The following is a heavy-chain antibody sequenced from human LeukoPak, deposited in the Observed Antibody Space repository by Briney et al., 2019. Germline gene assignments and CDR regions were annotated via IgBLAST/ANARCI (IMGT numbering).Heavy chain of an antibody. D-gene: IGHD3-10*01. CDR3: ARDHRAWNAWFGELLRKWGTPKYFDY. J-gene: IGHJ4*02. CDR1: GGTFSSYA. CDR2: IIPILGIA. Sequence: GSSVKVSCKASGGTFSSYAISWVRQAPGQGLEWMGRIIPILGIANYTQKFQGRVTITTDKSTSTAYMELSSLRSEDTAVYYCARDHRAWNAWFGELLRKWGTPKYFDYWGQGTLVTVSS. V-gene: IGHV1-69*04.